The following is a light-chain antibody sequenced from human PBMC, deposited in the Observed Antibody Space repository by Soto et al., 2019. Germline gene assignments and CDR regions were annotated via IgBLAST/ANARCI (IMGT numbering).Light chain of an antibody. V-gene: IGKV3-11*01. Sequence: EVLLTQSPATLSLSPGETATLFCRASQSVTTYLAWYQQKPGQPPRLLIYDASNRATGIPARFSGSGSGTDFTLTLRSLEPEDFAVDYCQQRSNWPPAITFGQGTRLEIK. CDR2: DAS. CDR1: QSVTTY. J-gene: IGKJ5*01. CDR3: QQRSNWPPAIT.